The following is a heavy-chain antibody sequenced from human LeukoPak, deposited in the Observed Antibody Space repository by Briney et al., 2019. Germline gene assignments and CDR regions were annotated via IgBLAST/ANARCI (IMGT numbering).Heavy chain of an antibody. D-gene: IGHD3-10*01. V-gene: IGHV3-23*01. CDR1: GFTFSSYG. CDR2: ISGSGGST. Sequence: PPGGSLRLSCAASGFTFSSYGMSWVRQAPGKGLEWVSAISGSGGSTYYADSVKGRFTISRDNSKNTLYLQMNSLRDEDTAVYYCANIWYYYASGSYGHDSWGRGTLVTVSS. CDR3: ANIWYYYASGSYGHDS. J-gene: IGHJ4*02.